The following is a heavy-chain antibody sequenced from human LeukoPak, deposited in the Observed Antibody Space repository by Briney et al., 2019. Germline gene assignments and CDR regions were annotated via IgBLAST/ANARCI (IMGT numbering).Heavy chain of an antibody. J-gene: IGHJ4*02. Sequence: GGSLRLSCAASGFTFSAYAITWVRQAPGRGLEWVSAIRGNSERTYYADSVRGRFTISRDNSKDTVYLQISSLRVEDTAVYYCAREQSGTRGWYTVDYWGQGTLVAVSS. V-gene: IGHV3-23*01. D-gene: IGHD6-19*01. CDR1: GFTFSAYA. CDR2: IRGNSERT. CDR3: AREQSGTRGWYTVDY.